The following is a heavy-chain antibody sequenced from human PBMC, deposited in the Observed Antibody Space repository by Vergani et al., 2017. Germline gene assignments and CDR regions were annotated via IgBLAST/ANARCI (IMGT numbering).Heavy chain of an antibody. Sequence: QVQLQESGPGLVKHSQTLSLTCTVSGGSISSGSYYWSWIRQPAGMGLEWIGRIYTSGSTNYNPSLKSRVTISVDTSKNQFSLKLSSVTAADTAVYYCARDRGAYVYWGQGTLVTVSS. J-gene: IGHJ4*02. D-gene: IGHD3-10*02. CDR1: GGSISSGSYY. CDR3: ARDRGAYVY. V-gene: IGHV4-61*02. CDR2: IYTSGST.